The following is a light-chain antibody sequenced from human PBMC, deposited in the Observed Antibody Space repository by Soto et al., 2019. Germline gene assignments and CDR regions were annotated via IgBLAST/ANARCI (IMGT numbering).Light chain of an antibody. Sequence: DIQMTQSPSTLSASVADRVTIACRASQTITSWLAWYQLKPGKAPTLLIYDASTLESGVPSRFSGSGSATEFTLTINSLQPDYCATYYCQQYNSFPFTFGQGTKLEI. CDR3: QQYNSFPFT. CDR1: QTITSW. V-gene: IGKV1-5*01. CDR2: DAS. J-gene: IGKJ2*01.